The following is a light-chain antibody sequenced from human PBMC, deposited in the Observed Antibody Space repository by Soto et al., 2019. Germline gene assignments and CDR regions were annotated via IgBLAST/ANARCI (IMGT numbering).Light chain of an antibody. J-gene: IGKJ5*01. V-gene: IGKV3-15*01. CDR3: EQYNNWPIT. CDR2: GAS. Sequence: EIVMTQSPATLSVSPGERATLSCRASQYIGSNLAWYQQKPGQAPRLLIYGASTRATGIPARFSDSGSGTEFTLTISSLQSEDFAVYYCEQYNNWPITFGQGTRLEIK. CDR1: QYIGSN.